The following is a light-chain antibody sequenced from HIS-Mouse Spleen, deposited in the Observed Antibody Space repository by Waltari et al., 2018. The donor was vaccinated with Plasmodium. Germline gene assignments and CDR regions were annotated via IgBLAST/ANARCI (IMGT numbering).Light chain of an antibody. CDR2: KDS. CDR1: ALPKQY. J-gene: IGLJ3*02. Sequence: SYELTQPPSVSVSPGQTARITCSGDALPKQYAYWYQQKPGQAPVLVIYKDSERPSGIPELFSCSSSGTTVTVTISGVQAEDEADYYCQSADSSGTPNWVFGGGTKLTVL. CDR3: QSADSSGTPNWV. V-gene: IGLV3-25*03.